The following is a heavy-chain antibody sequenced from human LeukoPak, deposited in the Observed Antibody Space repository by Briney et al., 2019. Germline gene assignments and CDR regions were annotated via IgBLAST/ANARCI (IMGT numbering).Heavy chain of an antibody. CDR1: GGSISSYY. D-gene: IGHD2-21*01. CDR2: IYTSGST. CDR3: ARDSCGGDCYRADWYFDL. J-gene: IGHJ2*01. V-gene: IGHV4-4*07. Sequence: SETLSLTCTVSGGSISSYYWSWIRQPAGKGLEWIGRIYTSGSTNYNPSLKSRVTMSVDTSKNQFSLKLSSVTAADTAVYYCARDSCGGDCYRADWYFDLWGRGTLVTVSS.